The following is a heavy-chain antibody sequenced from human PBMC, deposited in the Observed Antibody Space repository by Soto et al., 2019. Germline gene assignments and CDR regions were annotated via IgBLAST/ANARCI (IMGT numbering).Heavy chain of an antibody. CDR3: ARIGDSSSWFLNWFDP. CDR1: GGSFSGYY. Sequence: SETLSLTCAVYGGSFSGYYWSWIRQPPGKGLEWIGEINHSGSTNYNPSLKSRVTISVDTSKNQFSLKLSSVTAADTAVYYCARIGDSSSWFLNWFDPWGQGTLVTV. V-gene: IGHV4-34*01. J-gene: IGHJ5*02. D-gene: IGHD6-13*01. CDR2: INHSGST.